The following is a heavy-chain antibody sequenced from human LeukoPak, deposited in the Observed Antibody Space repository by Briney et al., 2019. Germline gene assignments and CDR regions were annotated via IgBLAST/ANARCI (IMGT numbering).Heavy chain of an antibody. Sequence: PSETLSLTCTVSGGSISSSSYYWGWIRQPPGKGLEWIGSIYYSGSTYYNPSLKSRVTISVDTSKNQFSLKLSSVTAADTAVYYCATDGTLGYCSGGSCSYYFDYWGQGTLVTVSS. V-gene: IGHV4-39*01. CDR3: ATDGTLGYCSGGSCSYYFDY. J-gene: IGHJ4*02. CDR1: GGSISSSSYY. CDR2: IYYSGST. D-gene: IGHD2-15*01.